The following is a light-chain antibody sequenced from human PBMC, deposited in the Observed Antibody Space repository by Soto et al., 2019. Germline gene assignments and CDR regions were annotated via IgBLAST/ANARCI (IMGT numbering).Light chain of an antibody. V-gene: IGLV2-14*01. Sequence: QSVLAQPASLSGAPGQSLTISCTGTSSDVGGYNYGSWYQQHPGKAPKLMIYEVSNRPSGVSNRFSGSKSGNTASLTISGLQAEDEADYYCCSFASSRPYVFGAGTKVTVL. CDR1: SSDVGGYNY. CDR2: EVS. CDR3: CSFASSRPYV. J-gene: IGLJ1*01.